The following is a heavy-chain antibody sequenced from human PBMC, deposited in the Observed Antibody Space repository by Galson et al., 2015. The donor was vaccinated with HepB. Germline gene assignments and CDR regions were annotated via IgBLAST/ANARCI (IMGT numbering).Heavy chain of an antibody. CDR2: INGNSDAI. CDR3: ARDLRGGYCIDV. V-gene: IGHV3-48*01. CDR1: GFSFSGYS. Sequence: LRLSCAASGFSFSGYSMNWVRQAPGKGLEWISYINGNSDAIYYADSVKGRFTISRDNAKNSLYVQMNSLRAEDTAVYYCARDLRGGYCIDVWGKGTTVTVSS. J-gene: IGHJ6*03. D-gene: IGHD4-17*01.